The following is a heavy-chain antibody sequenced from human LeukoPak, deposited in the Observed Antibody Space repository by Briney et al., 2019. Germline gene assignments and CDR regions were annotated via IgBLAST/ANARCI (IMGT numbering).Heavy chain of an antibody. Sequence: ASVTVSCKASGGTFSSYAISWVRQAPGQGLEWMGGIIPIFGTANYAQKFQGRVTITADESTSTAYMELSSLRSEDTAAYYCASVDTAMVTFGYWGQGTLVTVSS. CDR1: GGTFSSYA. D-gene: IGHD5-18*01. CDR3: ASVDTAMVTFGY. CDR2: IIPIFGTA. J-gene: IGHJ4*02. V-gene: IGHV1-69*13.